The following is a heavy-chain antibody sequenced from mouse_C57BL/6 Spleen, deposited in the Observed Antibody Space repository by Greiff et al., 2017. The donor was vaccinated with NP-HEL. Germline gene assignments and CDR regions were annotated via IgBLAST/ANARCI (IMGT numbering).Heavy chain of an antibody. V-gene: IGHV1-15*01. D-gene: IGHD2-2*01. CDR1: GYTFTDYE. CDR3: TREGMVTTFDY. Sequence: VQLQQSGAELVRPGASVTLSCKASGYTFTDYEMHWVKQTPVHGLEWIGAIDPETGGTAYNQKFKGKAILTADKSSSTAYMELRSLTSEDSAVYYCTREGMVTTFDYWGQGTTLTVSS. J-gene: IGHJ2*01. CDR2: IDPETGGT.